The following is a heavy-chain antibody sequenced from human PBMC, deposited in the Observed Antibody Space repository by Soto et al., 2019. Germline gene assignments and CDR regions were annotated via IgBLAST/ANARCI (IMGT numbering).Heavy chain of an antibody. CDR2: IGTDSNT. J-gene: IGHJ4*01. Sequence: GGSLRLSCAASGFTFDTYAMNWVRQAPGRGLAWVSAIGTDSNTYYADSVKGRFTISRDNSRTTLYLQMNSLRAEDTALYYCVRKNPGTRPFDYWGQGTLVTVSS. CDR1: GFTFDTYA. V-gene: IGHV3-23*01. CDR3: VRKNPGTRPFDY.